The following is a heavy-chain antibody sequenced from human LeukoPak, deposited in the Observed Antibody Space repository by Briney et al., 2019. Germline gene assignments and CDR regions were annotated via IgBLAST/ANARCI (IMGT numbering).Heavy chain of an antibody. CDR2: ISAYNGNT. J-gene: IGHJ5*02. Sequence: GASVKVSCKASGYTFTSYGISWVRQDPGQGLEWMGWISAYNGNTNYAQKLQGRVTMTTDTSTSTAYMELRSLRSDDTAVYYCARDYVVDIVVVPAAMQFDPWGQGTLVTVSS. CDR3: ARDYVVDIVVVPAAMQFDP. V-gene: IGHV1-18*01. D-gene: IGHD2-2*03. CDR1: GYTFTSYG.